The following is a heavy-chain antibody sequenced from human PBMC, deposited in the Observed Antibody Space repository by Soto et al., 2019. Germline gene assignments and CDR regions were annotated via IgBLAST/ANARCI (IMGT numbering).Heavy chain of an antibody. V-gene: IGHV2-5*01. CDR2: IYWHDAK. D-gene: IGHD3-16*01. J-gene: IGHJ4*01. CDR3: AHRGGATVGLYYFDY. Sequence: SGPTLVNPTQTLTLTCTFSGFALSTTGVGVRWIRQPPGKALEWLALIYWHDAKRYSTSLKSRLTITKDTSKNQVVLTMTNVDPVDTATYDCAHRGGATVGLYYFDYWGQGALVTVSS. CDR1: GFALSTTGVG.